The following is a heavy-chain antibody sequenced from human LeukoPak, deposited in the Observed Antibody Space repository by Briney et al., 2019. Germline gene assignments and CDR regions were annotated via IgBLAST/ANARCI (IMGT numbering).Heavy chain of an antibody. J-gene: IGHJ4*02. CDR2: INHSGGA. CDR1: GGSFIGYY. Sequence: SETLTLTCAVYGGSFIGYYWSWIRQPPGKGLEWIGEINHSGGANYNPSLKSRVTISADTSKSQFSLKLGSVTAADTAVYYCARVPLRFLEPFDYWGQGTLVSVSS. D-gene: IGHD3-3*01. CDR3: ARVPLRFLEPFDY. V-gene: IGHV4-34*01.